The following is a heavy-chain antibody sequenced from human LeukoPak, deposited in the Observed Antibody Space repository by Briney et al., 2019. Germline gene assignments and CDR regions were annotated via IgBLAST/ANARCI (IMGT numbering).Heavy chain of an antibody. V-gene: IGHV1-69*13. CDR2: ITPMFGTS. D-gene: IGHD1-14*01. Sequence: SVTVSCTASGGTLSSYAISWVRQSPGQGLEWMGGITPMFGTSNYAQKFRGRVTITADESTSTAYVELSSLRSEDTAVYYCARDSSEFRSLLFHWGQGTLVTVSS. J-gene: IGHJ1*01. CDR3: ARDSSEFRSLLFH. CDR1: GGTLSSYA.